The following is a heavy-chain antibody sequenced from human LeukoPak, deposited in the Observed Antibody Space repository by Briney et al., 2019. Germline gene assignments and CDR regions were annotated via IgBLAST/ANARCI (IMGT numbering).Heavy chain of an antibody. CDR3: AREAKVLWFGEGLYYDYYGMDV. Sequence: GGSLRLSCAASGFTFSSYIMNWVRQAPGKGLEWVASISCSGSYIYYADSVKGRFTISRDNAKNSLYLQMNSLRAEDTAVYYGAREAKVLWFGEGLYYDYYGMDVWGQGTTVTVSS. CDR1: GFTFSSYI. D-gene: IGHD3-10*01. J-gene: IGHJ6*02. V-gene: IGHV3-21*01. CDR2: ISCSGSYI.